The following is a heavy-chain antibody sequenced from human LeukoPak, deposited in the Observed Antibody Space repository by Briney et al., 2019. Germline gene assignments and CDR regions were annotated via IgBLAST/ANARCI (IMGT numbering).Heavy chain of an antibody. V-gene: IGHV3-7*05. J-gene: IGHJ4*02. D-gene: IGHD3-16*02. CDR3: ARGLRTMVAFGGVIVDY. Sequence: PGGSLRLSCEAAGFTFSSYCMSWVRQAPGKGLEWVANIKQDGSEKYYVDSVKGRFTISRDNAKNSLYLQMNSLRAEDTAVFYCARGLRTMVAFGGVIVDYWGQGTLVTVSS. CDR1: GFTFSSYC. CDR2: IKQDGSEK.